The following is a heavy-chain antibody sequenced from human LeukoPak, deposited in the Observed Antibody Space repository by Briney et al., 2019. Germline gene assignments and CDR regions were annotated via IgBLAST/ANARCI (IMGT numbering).Heavy chain of an antibody. D-gene: IGHD4-17*01. V-gene: IGHV4-39*01. Sequence: SETLSLTCTVSGGSISSSSYFWGWIRQPPEKGLEWIGSIYYSGSSYYNPSLKSRVTISVDTSKNQFSLKLSSVTAADTAVYYCARGRVTTVTSGYFDLWGRGTLVTVSS. CDR3: ARGRVTTVTSGYFDL. CDR1: GGSISSSSYF. J-gene: IGHJ2*01. CDR2: IYYSGSS.